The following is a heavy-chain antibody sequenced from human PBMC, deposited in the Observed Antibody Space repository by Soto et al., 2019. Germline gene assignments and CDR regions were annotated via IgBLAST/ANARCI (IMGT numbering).Heavy chain of an antibody. CDR3: ASHFTGVLVRGTSPPGGDNYGWDV. CDR1: GGTFSRYT. Sequence: QVQLVQSGAEVKKPGSSVKVSCKASGGTFSRYTFTWVRQAPGQGLEWMGRIIPILDIPNYAQNFQGRVTITADKSTSTAYMELRSLTSDDTAVYYCASHFTGVLVRGTSPPGGDNYGWDVWGQGTTVTVSS. D-gene: IGHD2-8*02. J-gene: IGHJ6*02. CDR2: IIPILDIP. V-gene: IGHV1-69*02.